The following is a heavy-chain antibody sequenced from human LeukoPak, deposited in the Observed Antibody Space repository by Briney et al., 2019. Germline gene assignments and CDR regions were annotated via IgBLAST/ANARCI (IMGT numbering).Heavy chain of an antibody. CDR3: ARQRYYGSSGYSNWFDP. D-gene: IGHD3-22*01. Sequence: ASVKVSCKASGYTFTSYGISWVRQAPGQGLEWMGWISAYNGNTNYAQKLQGRVTMTTDTSTSTAYMELRSLRSDDTAVYYCARQRYYGSSGYSNWFDPWGQGTLVTVSS. CDR1: GYTFTSYG. CDR2: ISAYNGNT. J-gene: IGHJ5*02. V-gene: IGHV1-18*01.